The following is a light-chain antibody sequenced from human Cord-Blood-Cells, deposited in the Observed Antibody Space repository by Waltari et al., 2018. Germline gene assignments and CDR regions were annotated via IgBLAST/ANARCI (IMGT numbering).Light chain of an antibody. Sequence: QSALTQPRSVSGSPGQSVTISCTGTSSDVGGYNYVSWYQQHPGKAPKLMIYDVSKRASGVPARFSGSKSGNTASLTISGLQAEDEADYYCCSYAGSYTLYVFGTGTKVTVL. CDR2: DVS. CDR1: SSDVGGYNY. CDR3: CSYAGSYTLYV. V-gene: IGLV2-11*01. J-gene: IGLJ1*01.